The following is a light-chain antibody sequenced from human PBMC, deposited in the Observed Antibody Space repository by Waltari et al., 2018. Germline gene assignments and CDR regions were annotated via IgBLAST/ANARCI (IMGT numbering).Light chain of an antibody. CDR2: GAS. J-gene: IGKJ1*01. CDR1: QSVGRA. V-gene: IGKV3-20*01. CDR3: QHYVRLPVT. Sequence: EIVLTQSPGTLSLSPGDRATLSCWASQSVGRALAWYQQKRGQAPRLLIYGASTRASGISDRFSGSGSGTDFSLTINRLEPEDFAVYYCQHYVRLPVTFGQGTKVEIK.